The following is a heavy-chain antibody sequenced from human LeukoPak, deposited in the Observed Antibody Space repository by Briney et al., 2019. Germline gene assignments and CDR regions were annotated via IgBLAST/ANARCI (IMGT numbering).Heavy chain of an antibody. J-gene: IGHJ4*02. V-gene: IGHV3-74*01. CDR3: ARAGYTYGFDY. Sequence: PGGSLRLSCAASGFTFSSYWMNWVRQAPGKGLMWVARFNGDGSRTSYADSVKGRFTISRVNAKNTLYLQMNSLRDDDTAVYYCARAGYTYGFDYWGQGTLVTVSS. CDR2: FNGDGSRT. CDR1: GFTFSSYW. D-gene: IGHD5-18*01.